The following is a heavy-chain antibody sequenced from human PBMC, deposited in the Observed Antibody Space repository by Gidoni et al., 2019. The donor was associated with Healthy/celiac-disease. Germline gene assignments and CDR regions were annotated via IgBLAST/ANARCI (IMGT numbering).Heavy chain of an antibody. D-gene: IGHD3-9*01. CDR3: ARSVYDILTGWENWFDP. V-gene: IGHV4-59*01. CDR2: IYYSGST. CDR1: GGSISSYY. J-gene: IGHJ5*02. Sequence: QVQLQESGPGLVKPSETLSLTCTVSGGSISSYYWSWIRQPPGKGLEWIGYIYYSGSTNYNPSLKSRVTISVDTSKNQFSLKLSSVTAADTAVYYCARSVYDILTGWENWFDPWGQGTLVTVSS.